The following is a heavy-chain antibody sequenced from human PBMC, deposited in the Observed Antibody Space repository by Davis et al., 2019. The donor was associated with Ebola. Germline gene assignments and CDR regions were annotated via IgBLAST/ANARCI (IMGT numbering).Heavy chain of an antibody. V-gene: IGHV4-34*01. Sequence: SETLSLTCAVYGGSFSGYYWSWIRQPPGKGLEWIGEINHSGSTNYNPSLKSRVTISVDTSKNQFSLKLSSVTAADTAVYYCVRPGYCSGGSCYYNWFDPWGQGTLVTVSS. CDR3: VRPGYCSGGSCYYNWFDP. D-gene: IGHD2-15*01. CDR2: INHSGST. J-gene: IGHJ5*02. CDR1: GGSFSGYY.